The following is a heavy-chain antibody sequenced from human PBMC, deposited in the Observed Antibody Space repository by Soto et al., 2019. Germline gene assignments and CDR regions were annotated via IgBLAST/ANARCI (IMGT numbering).Heavy chain of an antibody. J-gene: IGHJ6*04. V-gene: IGHV3-33*06. CDR2: IWYDGSNK. CDR1: GFSFSNYG. CDR3: VKDYSVGSMDV. D-gene: IGHD4-4*01. Sequence: PVGSLRLSCAASGFSFSNYGMHWVRQAPGKGLEWAAIIWYDGSNKYYADSVKGRFTISRDNSKNMVDLQMNSLRAEDTAVYYCVKDYSVGSMDVWCTGTTVTLSS.